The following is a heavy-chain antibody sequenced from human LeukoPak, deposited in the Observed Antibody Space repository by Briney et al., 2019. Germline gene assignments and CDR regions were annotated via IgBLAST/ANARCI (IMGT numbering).Heavy chain of an antibody. D-gene: IGHD2-15*01. CDR1: GGSISSSGYY. J-gene: IGHJ4*02. Sequence: PSETLSLTCTVSGGSISSSGYYWGWIRQPPGKGLEWIGSIYHSGSTSYNPSLKSRVTISVDTSKNQFSLKLSSVTAADTAVYYCARILRQTYYFDYWGQGTLVTVSS. V-gene: IGHV4-39*01. CDR2: IYHSGST. CDR3: ARILRQTYYFDY.